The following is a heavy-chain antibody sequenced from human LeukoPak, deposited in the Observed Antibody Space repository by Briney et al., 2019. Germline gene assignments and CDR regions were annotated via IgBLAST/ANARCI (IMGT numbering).Heavy chain of an antibody. V-gene: IGHV1-69*04. CDR1: GGTFSSYA. Sequence: SVKVSCKASGGTFSSYAISWVRQAPGQGLEWMGRIIPILGIANYAQKFQGRVTITADKSTSTAYMELSSLGSEDTAVYYCARDCSSTSCYPDYWGQGTLVT. D-gene: IGHD2-2*01. J-gene: IGHJ4*02. CDR2: IIPILGIA. CDR3: ARDCSSTSCYPDY.